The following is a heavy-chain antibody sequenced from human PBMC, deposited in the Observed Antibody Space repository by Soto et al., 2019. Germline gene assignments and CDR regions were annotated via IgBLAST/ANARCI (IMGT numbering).Heavy chain of an antibody. CDR3: ARDMYSSDYFVKWFEP. CDR2: ISHDGINK. Sequence: QVRLVESGGGVVQPGRSLRLSCTASGFSFSSYAMYWFRQPPGKGLEWVAVISHDGINKHYADSVKGRVTVSRDYSNHSLELQLNSLRGEDTAMYYCARDMYSSDYFVKWFEPWGQGTLVTVSS. D-gene: IGHD6-19*01. J-gene: IGHJ5*02. CDR1: GFSFSSYA. V-gene: IGHV3-30-3*01.